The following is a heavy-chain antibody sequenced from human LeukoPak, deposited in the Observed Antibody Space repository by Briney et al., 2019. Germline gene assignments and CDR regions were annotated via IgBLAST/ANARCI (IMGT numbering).Heavy chain of an antibody. V-gene: IGHV4-30-2*01. CDR2: NYHSGST. CDR1: GGSISSGGYY. J-gene: IGHJ6*03. CDR3: ATESIGYCSSTSCYRPTYYYYMDV. Sequence: SSETLSLTCTVSGGSISSGGYYWSWIRQPPGKGLEWIGYNYHSGSTYYNPSLKSRVTISVDRSKNQFSLKLSSVTAADTAVYYCATESIGYCSSTSCYRPTYYYYMDVWGKGTTVTVSS. D-gene: IGHD2-2*02.